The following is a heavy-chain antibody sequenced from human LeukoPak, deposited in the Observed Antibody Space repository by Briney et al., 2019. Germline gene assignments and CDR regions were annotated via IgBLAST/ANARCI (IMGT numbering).Heavy chain of an antibody. CDR2: ISYDGTKK. V-gene: IGHV3-30*18. D-gene: IGHD3-22*01. CDR3: AKEGSGYYEYYFDY. Sequence: GGSLRLSCAASGFTFRSYGMHWVRQAPGKGLEWVAVISYDGTKKYYADSVKGRFTISRDNSKNTLYLQMNSLRAEDTSVYYCAKEGSGYYEYYFDYWGQRTLVTVSS. CDR1: GFTFRSYG. J-gene: IGHJ4*02.